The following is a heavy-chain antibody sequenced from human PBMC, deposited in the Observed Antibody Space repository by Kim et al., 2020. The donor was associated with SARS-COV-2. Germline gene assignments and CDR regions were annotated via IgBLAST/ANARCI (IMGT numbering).Heavy chain of an antibody. J-gene: IGHJ4*02. Sequence: SETLSLTCTVSGGSVSSGSYYWSWIRQPQGKGLEWIGYIYYSGSTNYNPSLKSRVTISVDTSKNQFSLKLSSVTAADTAVYYCAISYYYDSSGYYHGEDYWGQGTLVTVSS. V-gene: IGHV4-61*01. CDR2: IYYSGST. D-gene: IGHD3-22*01. CDR1: GGSVSSGSYY. CDR3: AISYYYDSSGYYHGEDY.